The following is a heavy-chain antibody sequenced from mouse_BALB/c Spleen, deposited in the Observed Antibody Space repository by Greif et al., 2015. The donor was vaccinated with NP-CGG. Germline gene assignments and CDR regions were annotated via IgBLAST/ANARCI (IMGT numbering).Heavy chain of an antibody. J-gene: IGHJ1*01. D-gene: IGHD1-1*01. V-gene: IGHV7-3*02. CDR3: ARDYYGSSYWYFDV. CDR2: IRNKANGYTT. CDR1: GFTFTDYY. Sequence: EVKLVEPGGGLVQPGGSLRLSCATSGFTFTDYYMSWVRQPPGKALEWLGFIRNKANGYTTEYSASVKGRFTISRDNSQSILYLQMNTLRAEDSATYYCARDYYGSSYWYFDVWGAGTTVTVSS.